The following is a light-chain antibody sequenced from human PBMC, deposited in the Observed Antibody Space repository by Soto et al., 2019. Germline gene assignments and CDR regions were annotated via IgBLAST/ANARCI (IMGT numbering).Light chain of an antibody. J-gene: IGKJ4*01. Sequence: DIQMTQSPSSLSASVGDRVTITCQAIQDISNYLNWYQQKPGKAPKLLIYDASNLETGGPSRFSGSGSGTDFTFTISSLQPEDIATYYCQQYDNLPLTFGGGTKVDIK. CDR1: QDISNY. CDR2: DAS. V-gene: IGKV1-33*01. CDR3: QQYDNLPLT.